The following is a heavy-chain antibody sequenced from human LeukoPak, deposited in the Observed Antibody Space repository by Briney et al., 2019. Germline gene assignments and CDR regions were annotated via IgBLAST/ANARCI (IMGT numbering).Heavy chain of an antibody. Sequence: SETLSLTCAVYGGSFSDYYWRLIRQPPGKGLEWIGEINHSGSTNYNPPLKSRVTISVDTSKNQFYLKLSSVTAADTAVYYCARGGYCTNGVGYTLDYWGQGTLVTVSS. J-gene: IGHJ4*02. V-gene: IGHV4-34*01. D-gene: IGHD2-8*01. CDR3: ARGGYCTNGVGYTLDY. CDR2: INHSGST. CDR1: GGSFSDYY.